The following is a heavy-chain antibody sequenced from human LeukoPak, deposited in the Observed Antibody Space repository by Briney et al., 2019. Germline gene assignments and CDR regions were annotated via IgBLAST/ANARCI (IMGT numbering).Heavy chain of an antibody. Sequence: PGGSLRLSCAASGFTFSSYAMSWFRQAPGKGLEWVSAISGSGGSTYYADSVKGRFTISRDNSKNTLYLQMNSLRAEDTAVYYCQWLVRVYGYYYYGMDVWGQGTTVTVSS. CDR1: GFTFSSYA. CDR2: ISGSGGST. D-gene: IGHD6-19*01. V-gene: IGHV3-23*01. CDR3: QWLVRVYGYYYYGMDV. J-gene: IGHJ6*02.